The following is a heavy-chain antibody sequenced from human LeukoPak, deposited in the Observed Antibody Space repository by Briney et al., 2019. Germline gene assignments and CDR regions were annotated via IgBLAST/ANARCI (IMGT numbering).Heavy chain of an antibody. CDR3: ARGGYSFGLFDY. CDR1: GGSISSYY. J-gene: IGHJ4*02. V-gene: IGHV4-59*12. CDR2: IYYSGST. Sequence: PSETLSLTCTVSGGSISSYYWSWIRQPPGKGLEWIGYIYYSGSTNYNPSLKSRVTISVATSKNQFSLKLSSVTAADTAVYYCARGGYSFGLFDYWGQGILVTVSS. D-gene: IGHD5-18*01.